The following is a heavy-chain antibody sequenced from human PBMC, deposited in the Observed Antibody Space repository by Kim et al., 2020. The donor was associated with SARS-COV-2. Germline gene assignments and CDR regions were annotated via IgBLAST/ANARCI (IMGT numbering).Heavy chain of an antibody. CDR3: ARARRSGSYFVAHYYGMDV. Sequence: GRFTTSRDNSKNTLYLQMNSLRAEDTAVYYCARARRSGSYFVAHYYGMDVWGQGTTVTVSS. J-gene: IGHJ6*02. D-gene: IGHD1-26*01. V-gene: IGHV3-53*01.